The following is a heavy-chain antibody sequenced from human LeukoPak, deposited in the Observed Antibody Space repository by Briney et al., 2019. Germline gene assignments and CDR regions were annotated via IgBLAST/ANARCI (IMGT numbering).Heavy chain of an antibody. V-gene: IGHV3-43D*03. CDR1: GLTFDDYA. J-gene: IGHJ4*02. CDR2: ISWDGGST. CDR3: AALGGIAVAGPDY. D-gene: IGHD6-19*01. Sequence: GGSLRLSCAASGLTFDDYAMHWVRKAPGKGLEWVSLISWDGGSTYYADSVKGRFTISRDNSKNSLYLQMNSLRAEDTALYYCAALGGIAVAGPDYWGQGTLVTVSS.